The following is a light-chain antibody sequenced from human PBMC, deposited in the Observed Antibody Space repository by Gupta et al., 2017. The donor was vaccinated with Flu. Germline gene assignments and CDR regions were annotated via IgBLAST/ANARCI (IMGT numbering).Light chain of an antibody. V-gene: IGLV1-44*01. CDR3: AAWDDSRNGPV. CDR2: GNN. Sequence: QSVLTQPPSASGTPGQRVTISCSGSSSNIGRNTVNWYQQLPGTAPKLLIYGNNQRPSGVPDRFSGSKSGTSASLAISGLQAEDEADYYCAAWDDSRNGPVFGAGTKVTVL. CDR1: SSNIGRNT. J-gene: IGLJ1*01.